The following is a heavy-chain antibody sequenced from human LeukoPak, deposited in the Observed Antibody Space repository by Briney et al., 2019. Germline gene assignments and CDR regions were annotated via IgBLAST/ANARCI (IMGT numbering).Heavy chain of an antibody. CDR2: IRYDGSNK. CDR3: AKEAILRYCSSTSCYMGTAYYMDV. CDR1: GFTFSSYG. Sequence: GGSLRLSCAASGFTFSSYGMHWVRQAPGKGLEWVAFIRYDGSNKYYADSVKGRFTISRDNSKNTPYLQMNSLRAEDTAAYYCAKEAILRYCSSTSCYMGTAYYMDVWGKGTTVTVSS. V-gene: IGHV3-30*02. J-gene: IGHJ6*03. D-gene: IGHD2-2*02.